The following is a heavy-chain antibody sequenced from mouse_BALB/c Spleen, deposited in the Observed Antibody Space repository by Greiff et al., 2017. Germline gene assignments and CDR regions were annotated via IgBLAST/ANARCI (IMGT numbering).Heavy chain of an antibody. Sequence: EVKVVESGGGLVQPGGSRKLSCAASGFTFSSFGMHWVRQAPEKGLEWVAYISSGSSTIYYADTVKGRFTISRDNPKNTLFLQMTSLRSEDTAMYYCARGASLAYWGQGTLVTVSA. V-gene: IGHV5-17*02. CDR1: GFTFSSFG. D-gene: IGHD3-1*01. CDR3: ARGASLAY. CDR2: ISSGSSTI. J-gene: IGHJ3*01.